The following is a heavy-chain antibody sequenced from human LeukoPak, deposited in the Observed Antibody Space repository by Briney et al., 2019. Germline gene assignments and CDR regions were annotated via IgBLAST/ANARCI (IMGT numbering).Heavy chain of an antibody. V-gene: IGHV1-2*02. CDR1: GYTFTGYY. J-gene: IGHJ5*02. Sequence: GASVKVSCKASGYTFTGYYMHWVRQAPGQGLEWMGWINPYSGGTNYAQKFRGRVTMTRDTSISTAYMEMSRLRSDDTAVYYCAREGGPYYDVLTGYHWFDPWGQGTLVSVSS. CDR2: INPYSGGT. D-gene: IGHD3-9*01. CDR3: AREGGPYYDVLTGYHWFDP.